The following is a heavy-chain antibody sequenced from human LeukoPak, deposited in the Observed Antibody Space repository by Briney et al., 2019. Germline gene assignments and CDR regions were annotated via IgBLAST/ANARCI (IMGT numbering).Heavy chain of an antibody. CDR2: ISYDGGDK. CDR1: GISLTTYA. D-gene: IGHD2-21*02. J-gene: IGHJ4*02. Sequence: GGSLRLSCAASGISLTTYAVHWVRQTPGRGLEWVALISYDGGDKYYANSVRGRFTISRDNSKSTVFLQMNSLRPEDTAVYYCAREYCGADCYSGLDYWGQGILVTVSS. CDR3: AREYCGADCYSGLDY. V-gene: IGHV3-30*04.